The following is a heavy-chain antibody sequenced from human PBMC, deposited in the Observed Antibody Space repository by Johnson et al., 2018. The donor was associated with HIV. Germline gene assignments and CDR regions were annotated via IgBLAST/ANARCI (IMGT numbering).Heavy chain of an antibody. CDR3: VRGGATSYDAFDI. D-gene: IGHD1-26*01. J-gene: IGHJ3*02. Sequence: MQLVESGGGLVQPGGSLRLSCAASGFTFSSYAMSWVRQAPGKGLEWVSAISGSGGSPYYADSVKGRFTISRENAKNSVYLQMNSLRVGDTAVYYCVRGGATSYDAFDIWGQGTMVTISS. V-gene: IGHV3-23*04. CDR2: ISGSGGSP. CDR1: GFTFSSYA.